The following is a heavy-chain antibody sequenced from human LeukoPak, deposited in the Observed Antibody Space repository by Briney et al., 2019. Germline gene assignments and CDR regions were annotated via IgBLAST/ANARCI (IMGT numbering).Heavy chain of an antibody. J-gene: IGHJ5*02. D-gene: IGHD3-22*01. CDR1: GYTFTSYG. CDR2: ISACNGNT. V-gene: IGHV1-18*01. Sequence: ASVKVSCKASGYTFTSYGISWVRQAPGQGLEWMGWISACNGNTNYAQKLQGRVTMTTDTSTSTAYMELRSLRSDDTAVYYCAGGTYYYDSSGYYGLNWFDPWGQGTLVTVSS. CDR3: AGGTYYYDSSGYYGLNWFDP.